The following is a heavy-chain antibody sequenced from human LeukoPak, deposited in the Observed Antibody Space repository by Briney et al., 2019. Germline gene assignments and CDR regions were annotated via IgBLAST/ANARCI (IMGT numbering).Heavy chain of an antibody. CDR1: GFTFSSYS. V-gene: IGHV3-48*01. D-gene: IGHD6-19*01. CDR2: ISSSSSTI. J-gene: IGHJ4*02. Sequence: GGSLRLSCAASGFTFSSYSMNWVRQAPGKGLEWVSYISSSSSTIYYADSVKGRFTISRDNAKNSLYLQMNSLRAEDTALYYCAKDIAQWLVYYFDYWGQGTLVTVSS. CDR3: AKDIAQWLVYYFDY.